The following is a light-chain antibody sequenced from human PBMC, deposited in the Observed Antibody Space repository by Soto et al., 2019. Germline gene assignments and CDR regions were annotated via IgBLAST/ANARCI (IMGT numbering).Light chain of an antibody. J-gene: IGKJ1*01. CDR1: QSISTW. CDR2: KAS. CDR3: QQYTSYSRT. Sequence: DIQMTQSPSTLSASVGDRVTITCRANQSISTWLAWYQQEPGKAPKLLIYKASHLDSGVPSRFSGSGSGTEFTLTISRLQPDDFATEYCQQYTSYSRTFGQGTKVEIQ. V-gene: IGKV1-5*03.